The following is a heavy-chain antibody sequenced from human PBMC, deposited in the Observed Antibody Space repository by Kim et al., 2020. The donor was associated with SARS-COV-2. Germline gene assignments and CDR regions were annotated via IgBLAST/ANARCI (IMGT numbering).Heavy chain of an antibody. Sequence: AASVKGRFTISRDNSKNTLYLQMNSLRAEDTAVYYCARDGSYFDSSGYYYWGQGTLVTVSS. J-gene: IGHJ4*02. D-gene: IGHD3-22*01. V-gene: IGHV3-30*07. CDR3: ARDGSYFDSSGYYY.